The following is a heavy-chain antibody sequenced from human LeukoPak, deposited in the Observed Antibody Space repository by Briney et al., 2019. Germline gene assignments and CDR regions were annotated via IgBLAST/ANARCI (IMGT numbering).Heavy chain of an antibody. V-gene: IGHV3-15*01. Sequence: GGSLRLSCAASGSTFSNAWMSWVRQAPGKGLEWVGRIKSKTDGGTTDYAAPVKGGFTISRDDSKNTLYLQMNSLKTEDTAVYYCTTHAAMYSSDYWGQGTLVTVSS. D-gene: IGHD2-2*01. J-gene: IGHJ4*02. CDR2: IKSKTDGGTT. CDR3: TTHAAMYSSDY. CDR1: GSTFSNAW.